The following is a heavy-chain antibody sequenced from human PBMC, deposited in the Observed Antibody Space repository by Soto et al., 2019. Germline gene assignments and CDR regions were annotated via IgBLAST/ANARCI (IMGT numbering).Heavy chain of an antibody. CDR1: GFTFSSYG. Sequence: PGGSLRLSCAASGFTFSSYGMHWVRQAPGKGLEWVAVISYDGSNKYYADSVKGRFTISRDNSKNTLYLQMNSLRAEDTAVYYCAKGEIGTNYYYYGMDVWGQGTTLTVS. CDR3: AKGEIGTNYYYYGMDV. CDR2: ISYDGSNK. J-gene: IGHJ6*02. V-gene: IGHV3-30*18. D-gene: IGHD3-16*01.